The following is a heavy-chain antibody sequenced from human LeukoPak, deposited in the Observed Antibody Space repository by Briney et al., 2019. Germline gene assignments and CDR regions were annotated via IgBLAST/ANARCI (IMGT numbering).Heavy chain of an antibody. CDR1: GFTFTTSA. CDR2: IVVGSDNT. D-gene: IGHD6-13*01. Sequence: ASVKVSCKASGFTFTTSAIQWVRQARGQRLEWIGWIVVGSDNTNYAQKFQQRVTITRDMSISTAYMELSSLRSDDTAVYYCAATIAANTDYYGMDVWGQGTTVTVSS. J-gene: IGHJ6*02. V-gene: IGHV1-58*02. CDR3: AATIAANTDYYGMDV.